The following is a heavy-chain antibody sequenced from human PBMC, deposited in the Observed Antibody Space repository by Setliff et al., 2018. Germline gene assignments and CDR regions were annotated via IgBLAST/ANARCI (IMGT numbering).Heavy chain of an antibody. D-gene: IGHD3-3*01. CDR3: ARLPSKRIHYNFWSGSYNWFDP. CDR1: GGSISSSSYY. J-gene: IGHJ5*02. CDR2: IYYSGST. V-gene: IGHV4-39*01. Sequence: SETLSLTCTVSGGSISSSSYYWGWIRQPPGKGLEWIGGIYYSGSTYYNPSLKSRVTISVDMSKNQFSLKLSSVTAADTAVYYCARLPSKRIHYNFWSGSYNWFDPWGQGTLVTVSS.